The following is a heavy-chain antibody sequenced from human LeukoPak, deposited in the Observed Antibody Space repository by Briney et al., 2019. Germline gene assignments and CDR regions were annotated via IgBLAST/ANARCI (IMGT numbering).Heavy chain of an antibody. J-gene: IGHJ4*02. CDR1: GFTFSSYA. V-gene: IGHV3-64*01. Sequence: PGGSLRLSCAASGFTFSSYAMHWVRQAPGKGLEYVLAISSNGGSTYYANSVKGRFTISRDNSKNTLYLRMGSLRAEDMAVYYCARDPSGDCSGGSCYDQYFDYWGQGTLVTVSS. CDR3: ARDPSGDCSGGSCYDQYFDY. CDR2: ISSNGGST. D-gene: IGHD2-15*01.